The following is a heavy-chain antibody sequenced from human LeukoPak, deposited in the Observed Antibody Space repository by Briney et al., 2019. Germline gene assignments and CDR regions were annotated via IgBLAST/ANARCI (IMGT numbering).Heavy chain of an antibody. D-gene: IGHD3-10*01. CDR3: ARRYYETNGMDV. V-gene: IGHV4-61*02. J-gene: IGHJ6*04. CDR1: GVGVNSGSYY. Sequence: SETLSLTCTVSGVGVNSGSYYWTWIRQLAGQGLEWIGRISPSGSTNYNPSLNSRVTISLDTSKNQFSLNPSSVTGADTAVYYCARRYYETNGMDVWGEGTAVTISS. CDR2: ISPSGST.